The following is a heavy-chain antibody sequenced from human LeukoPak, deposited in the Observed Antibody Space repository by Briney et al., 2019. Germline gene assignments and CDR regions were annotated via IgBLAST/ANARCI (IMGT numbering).Heavy chain of an antibody. J-gene: IGHJ5*02. V-gene: IGHV4-31*03. CDR1: GGSINSGGYY. CDR2: ISYSGST. CDR3: ARVLTRNWFDP. Sequence: PSETLSLTCTVSGGSINSGGYYWSWIRQLRGKGLECMGFISYSGSTYYNPSLKSRVNISMDTSKNQFSLKLSSVTAADTALYYCARVLTRNWFDPWGQGTLVTVSS. D-gene: IGHD3-9*01.